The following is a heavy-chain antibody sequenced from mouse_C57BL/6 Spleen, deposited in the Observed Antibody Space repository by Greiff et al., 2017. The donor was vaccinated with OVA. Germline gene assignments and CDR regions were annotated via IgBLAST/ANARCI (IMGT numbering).Heavy chain of an antibody. J-gene: IGHJ4*01. Sequence: EVMLVESGGGLVQPGGSLKLSCAASGFTFSDYYMYWVRQTPEKRLEWVAYISNGGGSTYYPDTVKGRFTISRDNAKNTLYLQMSRLKSEDTAMYYCASFYYDYEDWDGNAMDYWGQGTSVTVSS. D-gene: IGHD2-4*01. CDR2: ISNGGGST. CDR3: ASFYYDYEDWDGNAMDY. V-gene: IGHV5-12*01. CDR1: GFTFSDYY.